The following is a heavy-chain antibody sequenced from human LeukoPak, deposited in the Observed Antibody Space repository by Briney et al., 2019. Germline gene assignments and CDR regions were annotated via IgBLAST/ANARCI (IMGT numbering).Heavy chain of an antibody. V-gene: IGHV4-59*12. D-gene: IGHD3-3*01. CDR3: ARGERVDFDI. J-gene: IGHJ3*02. CDR2: IYYTGST. CDR1: GGSISGYY. Sequence: PSETLSLTCTVSGGSISGYYWSWMRQPPRKGLEWIGHIYYTGSTNYNPSLKSRVTMSVDTSKNQFSLKLSSVTAADTAVYYCARGERVDFDIWGQGTMVTVSS.